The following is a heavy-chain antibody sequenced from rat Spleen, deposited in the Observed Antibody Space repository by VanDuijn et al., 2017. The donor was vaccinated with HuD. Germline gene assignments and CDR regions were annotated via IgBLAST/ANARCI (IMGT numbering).Heavy chain of an antibody. V-gene: IGHV5-25*01. Sequence: EVQLVESDGGLVQPGRSLKLSCAASGFTFNNFYMAWVRQAPTKGLEWVASISSGGGNSYYRDSVKGRFTISRDNAKITLYLQMDSLRSEDTATYYCARQGNTMNYWGQGVMVTVSS. CDR1: GFTFNNFY. CDR2: ISSGGGNS. J-gene: IGHJ2*01. CDR3: ARQGNTMNY. D-gene: IGHD1-12*01.